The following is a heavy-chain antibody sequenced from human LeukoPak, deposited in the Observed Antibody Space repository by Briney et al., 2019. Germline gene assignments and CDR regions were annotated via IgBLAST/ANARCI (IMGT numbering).Heavy chain of an antibody. V-gene: IGHV4-34*01. CDR1: GGSFSGYY. Sequence: SETLSHTCAVYGGSFSGYYWSWIRQPPGKGLEWIGEINHSGSTNYNPSLKSRVTISVDTSKNQFSLKLSSVTAADTAVYYCARAEDIILPFDYWGQGTLVTVSS. J-gene: IGHJ4*02. D-gene: IGHD2-8*02. CDR3: ARAEDIILPFDY. CDR2: INHSGST.